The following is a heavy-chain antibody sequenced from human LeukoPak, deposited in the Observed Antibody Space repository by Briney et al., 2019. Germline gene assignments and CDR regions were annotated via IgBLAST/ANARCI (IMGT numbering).Heavy chain of an antibody. Sequence: GGSLRLSCAASGFAFSNYAISWVRQAPGKGLEWVSVIYSGRSTYYADSVKGRFTISRDNSKNTLYLQMNSLRAEDTAVYYCASSYSSGWYDYWGQGTLVTVSS. CDR3: ASSYSSGWYDY. D-gene: IGHD6-19*01. CDR1: GFAFSNYA. J-gene: IGHJ4*02. V-gene: IGHV3-66*01. CDR2: IYSGRST.